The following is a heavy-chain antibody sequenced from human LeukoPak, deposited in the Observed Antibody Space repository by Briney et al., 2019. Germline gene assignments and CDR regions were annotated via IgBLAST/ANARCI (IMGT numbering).Heavy chain of an antibody. CDR1: GFTFSSYN. J-gene: IGHJ4*02. CDR3: ARDVGYSGYESGPDY. Sequence: GGSLRLSCAASGFTFSSYNMNWVRQTPGKRLEWVSYISSSGSTIYYADSVKGRFTISRDNAKNSLYLQMNSLRAEDTAVYYCARDVGYSGYESGPDYWGQGTLVTVSS. D-gene: IGHD5-12*01. V-gene: IGHV3-48*04. CDR2: ISSSGSTI.